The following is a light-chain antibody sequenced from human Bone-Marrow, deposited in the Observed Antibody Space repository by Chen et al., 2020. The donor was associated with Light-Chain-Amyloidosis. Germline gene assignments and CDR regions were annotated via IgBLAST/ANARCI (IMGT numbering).Light chain of an antibody. CDR1: DLPTKY. V-gene: IGLV3-25*03. J-gene: IGLJ2*01. CDR2: RAT. Sequence: SYELTQPPSVSVSPGQTARITCSGDDLPTKYAYWYQQKPGQAPVLVIHRATERPSEISERFSGSSSGTTATLTISGVQAEDEADYHCQSADSSGTYEVIFGGGTKLTVL. CDR3: QSADSSGTYEVI.